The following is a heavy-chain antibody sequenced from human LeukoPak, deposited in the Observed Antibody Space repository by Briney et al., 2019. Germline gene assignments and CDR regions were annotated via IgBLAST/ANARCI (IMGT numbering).Heavy chain of an antibody. D-gene: IGHD3/OR15-3a*01. CDR3: AKDSGLVRIYYYYGMDV. CDR1: GFTFSSYG. V-gene: IGHV3-30*18. CDR2: ISYDRSNK. J-gene: IGHJ6*02. Sequence: GGSLRLSCAASGFTFSSYGMHWVRQAPGKGLEWVAVISYDRSNKYYADSVKGRFTISRDNSKNTLFLQMNSLRAEDMAVYYCAKDSGLVRIYYYYGMDVWGQGTTVTVSS.